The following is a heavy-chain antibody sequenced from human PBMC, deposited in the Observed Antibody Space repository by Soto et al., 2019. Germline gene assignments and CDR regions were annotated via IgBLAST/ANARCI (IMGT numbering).Heavy chain of an antibody. Sequence: PGGSLRLSCAASGFTFSTHWMHWVRQAPGKGLVWVSRMNSDGSSTNYADSVKDRFSISRDNAKNTLWLQMNSLRAEDTAVYYCTRGTTMIRNAFDIWGQGTMVTVSS. J-gene: IGHJ3*02. V-gene: IGHV3-74*01. CDR1: GFTFSTHW. CDR3: TRGTTMIRNAFDI. CDR2: MNSDGSST. D-gene: IGHD4-17*01.